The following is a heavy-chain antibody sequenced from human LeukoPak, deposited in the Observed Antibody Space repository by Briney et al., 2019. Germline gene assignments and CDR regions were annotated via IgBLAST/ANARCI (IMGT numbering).Heavy chain of an antibody. CDR3: ARDRPTGASRVFVVQ. Sequence: GGSLRLSCTASGFSFSTYAMSWVRRAPGKGLEWISSMSSGSRYIYYADSVRGRFTISRDNTKNSLYLLMNNLRAEDTAIYYCARDRPTGASRVFVVQWGQGTPVTVSS. CDR1: GFSFSTYA. D-gene: IGHD2-15*01. V-gene: IGHV3-21*06. CDR2: MSSGSRYI. J-gene: IGHJ4*02.